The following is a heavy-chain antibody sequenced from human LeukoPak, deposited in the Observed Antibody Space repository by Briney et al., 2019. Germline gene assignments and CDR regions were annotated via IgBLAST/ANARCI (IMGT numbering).Heavy chain of an antibody. Sequence: GGSLRLSCAASGFTFSSYWMHWVRQAPGKGLVWVSRINTDGSSTSYADSVKGRFTISRDNAKNTLYLQMSSLRAEDTAVYYCARARLYSSSSGFDYWGQGTLVTVSS. CDR1: GFTFSSYW. D-gene: IGHD6-6*01. V-gene: IGHV3-74*01. CDR3: ARARLYSSSSGFDY. CDR2: INTDGSST. J-gene: IGHJ4*02.